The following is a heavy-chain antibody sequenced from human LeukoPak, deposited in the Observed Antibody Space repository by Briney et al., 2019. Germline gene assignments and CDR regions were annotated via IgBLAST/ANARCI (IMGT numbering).Heavy chain of an antibody. V-gene: IGHV3-23*01. CDR2: ITGDGKII. Sequence: GGSLRLSCAASGFTFRTYAMNWVRQAPGKGLEWVSVITGDGKIIYYADSVKGRFTISRDNSKNTLYLQMNSLRAEDTAVYYCARVTLPAAYFDYWGQGTLVTVSS. J-gene: IGHJ4*02. CDR3: ARVTLPAAYFDY. CDR1: GFTFRTYA. D-gene: IGHD2-2*01.